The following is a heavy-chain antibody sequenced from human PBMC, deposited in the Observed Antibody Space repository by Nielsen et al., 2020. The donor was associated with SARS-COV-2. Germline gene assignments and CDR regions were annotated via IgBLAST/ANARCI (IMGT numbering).Heavy chain of an antibody. D-gene: IGHD2-15*01. CDR2: ISWNSGSI. Sequence: GGSLRLSCEASGFSFDEYAMHWVRLPPGKGLEWVSGISWNSGSIGYADSVKGRFTISRDNAKNSLYLQMNSLRAEDTALYYCAKDVCSGGSCYSEYWGQGTLVTVSS. CDR1: GFSFDEYA. V-gene: IGHV3-9*01. CDR3: AKDVCSGGSCYSEY. J-gene: IGHJ4*02.